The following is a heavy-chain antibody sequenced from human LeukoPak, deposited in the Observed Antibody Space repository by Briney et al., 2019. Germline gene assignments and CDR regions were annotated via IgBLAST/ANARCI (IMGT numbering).Heavy chain of an antibody. V-gene: IGHV3-48*03. CDR3: AELGITMIGGV. CDR1: GFTFSSFA. CDR2: ISSSGSTI. Sequence: GGSLRLSCAASGFTFSSFAMSWVRQAPGKGLEWVSYISSSGSTIYYADSVKGRFTISRDNAKNSLYLQMNSLRAEDTAVYYCAELGITMIGGVWGKGTTVTISS. D-gene: IGHD3-10*02. J-gene: IGHJ6*04.